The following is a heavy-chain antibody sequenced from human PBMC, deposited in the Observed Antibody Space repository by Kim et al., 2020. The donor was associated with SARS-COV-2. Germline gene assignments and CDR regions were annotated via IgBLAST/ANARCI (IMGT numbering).Heavy chain of an antibody. CDR1: GGSISSYY. CDR2: IYYSGST. J-gene: IGHJ3*02. D-gene: IGHD3-9*01. Sequence: SETLSLTCTVSGGSISSYYWSWIRQPPGKGLEWIGYIYYSGSTNYNPSLKSRVTISVDTYKNQFSLKLSSVTAADTAVYYVAIDQLLYDILTGYNGDAFDIWGQGTMVTVSS. V-gene: IGHV4-59*13. CDR3: AIDQLLYDILTGYNGDAFDI.